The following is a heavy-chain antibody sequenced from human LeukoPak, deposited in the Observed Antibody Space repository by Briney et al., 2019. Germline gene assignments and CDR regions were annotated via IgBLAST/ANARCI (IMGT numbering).Heavy chain of an antibody. CDR3: ATDRGTSSYAGYSVDS. V-gene: IGHV3-33*01. J-gene: IGHJ4*02. Sequence: GGSLRLSCAASGFTFHTYGMHWVRQAPGKGLEWVAIIWYDGSNTYHSDSVKGRFTISRDNSKNTLFLQMNSLTADDTAVYYCATDRGTSSYAGYSVDSWGQGTLVTVSS. D-gene: IGHD2-15*01. CDR1: GFTFHTYG. CDR2: IWYDGSNT.